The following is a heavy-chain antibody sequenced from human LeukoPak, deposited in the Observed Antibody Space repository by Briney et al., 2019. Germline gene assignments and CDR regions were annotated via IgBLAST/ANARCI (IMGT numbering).Heavy chain of an antibody. Sequence: GGSLRLSCAASGFTFSNYWMSRVRQAPGKGLEWVANIKQDGSKNFYVDSVKGRFTISRDNSKNTLYLQMNSLRAEDTAVYYCAKGSDYYGSGSYYDYWGQGTLVTVSS. J-gene: IGHJ4*02. CDR3: AKGSDYYGSGSYYDY. D-gene: IGHD3-10*01. CDR2: IKQDGSKN. V-gene: IGHV3-7*01. CDR1: GFTFSNYW.